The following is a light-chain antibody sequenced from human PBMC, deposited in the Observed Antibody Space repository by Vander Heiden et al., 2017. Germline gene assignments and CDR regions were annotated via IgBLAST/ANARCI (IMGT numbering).Light chain of an antibody. CDR3: QQFYSTPT. CDR2: WAS. J-gene: IGKJ1*01. V-gene: IGKV4-1*01. Sequence: DIVMTQSPDSLSVSLGERATINCKSSQRVLYISNNKNYLAWYQQRPGQPPKLLIYWASTRESGVPDRFSGSGSGTDFTLTISSLQAEDVAVYYCQQFYSTPTFGQGTRVEIQ. CDR1: QRVLYISNNKNY.